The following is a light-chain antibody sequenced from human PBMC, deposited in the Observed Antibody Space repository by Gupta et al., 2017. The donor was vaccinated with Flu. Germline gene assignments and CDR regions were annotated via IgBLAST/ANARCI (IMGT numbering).Light chain of an antibody. CDR1: SALSDYI. J-gene: IGLJ2*01. V-gene: IGLV4-60*03. CDR2: LEDNGAS. Sequence: QPVLTQSSSASASLGSSVKLTCPRSSALSDYIIAWHQQQPGKAPRYLMNLEDNGASNKGRGGPARFSGSSSGADRYLIIANLQSEDEDDYYCETWDSKSRVFGGGTKLTVL. CDR3: ETWDSKSRV.